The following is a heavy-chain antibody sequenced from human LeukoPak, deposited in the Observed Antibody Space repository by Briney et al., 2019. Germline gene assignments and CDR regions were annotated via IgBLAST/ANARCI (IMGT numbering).Heavy chain of an antibody. CDR1: GGSISSSNW. V-gene: IGHV4-4*02. Sequence: SETLSLTCAVSGGSISSSNWWSWVRQPPGKGLEWIGEIYHSGSTNYNPSLKSRVTISVDKSKNQFSLKLSSVTAADTAVYYCASKLSMVRGVIITAYFDYWGQGTLVTVSS. CDR2: IYHSGST. D-gene: IGHD3-10*01. J-gene: IGHJ4*02. CDR3: ASKLSMVRGVIITAYFDY.